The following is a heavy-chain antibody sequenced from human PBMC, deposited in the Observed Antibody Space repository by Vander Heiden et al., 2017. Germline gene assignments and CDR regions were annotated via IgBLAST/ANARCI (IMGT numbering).Heavy chain of an antibody. CDR3: AKDIGSPENY. D-gene: IGHD6-13*01. J-gene: IGHJ4*02. CDR2: ISWNSGSI. CDR1: GFTFDDYA. V-gene: IGHV3-9*01. Sequence: EVQLVESGGGLVQPGRSLILSCAASGFTFDDYAMHWVRQAPGKGLEWVSGISWNSGSIGYADSVKGRFTISRDNAKNSLYLQMNSLRAEDTALYYCAKDIGSPENYWGQGTLVTVSS.